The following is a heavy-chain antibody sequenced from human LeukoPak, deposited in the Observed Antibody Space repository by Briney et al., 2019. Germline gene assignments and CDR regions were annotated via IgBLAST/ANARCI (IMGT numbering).Heavy chain of an antibody. V-gene: IGHV4-30-2*01. CDR1: GGSISSGGYY. J-gene: IGHJ4*02. D-gene: IGHD3-10*01. Sequence: PSQTLSLTCTVSGGSISSGGYYWSWIRQPPGKGLEWIGYIYHSGSTYYNPSLKSRVTISVDRSKNQFSLKLSSVTAADTAVYYCARVRNLVRVDYWGQGTLVTVSS. CDR2: IYHSGST. CDR3: ARVRNLVRVDY.